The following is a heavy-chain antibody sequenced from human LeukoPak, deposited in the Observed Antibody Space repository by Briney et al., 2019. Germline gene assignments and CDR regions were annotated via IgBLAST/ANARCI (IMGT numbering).Heavy chain of an antibody. CDR2: ISHSGVNT. D-gene: IGHD3-22*01. CDR3: AKVPSYYDSSGYYYPPPLFLDY. CDR1: GFTFSSYA. Sequence: GGSLRLSCAASGFTFSSYAMSWVRQAPGKGLEWVSAISHSGVNTYSADSVKGRFTISRDNSKNTLYLQMNSLRAEDTAVYYCAKVPSYYDSSGYYYPPPLFLDYWGQGTLVTVSS. J-gene: IGHJ4*02. V-gene: IGHV3-23*01.